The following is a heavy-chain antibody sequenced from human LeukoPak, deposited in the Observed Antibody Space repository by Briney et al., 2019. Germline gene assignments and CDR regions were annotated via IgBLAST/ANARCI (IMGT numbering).Heavy chain of an antibody. CDR1: GYTLTELS. D-gene: IGHD1-7*01. CDR2: FDPGDGET. CDR3: ATDLELRSEAYYFDY. Sequence: ASVTVSFKVSGYTLTELSMHWVRQAPGKGLEWMGGFDPGDGETIYAQKFQGRVTMTEDTSTDTAYMELSSLRSEDTAVYYCATDLELRSEAYYFDYWGQGTLVTVSS. V-gene: IGHV1-24*01. J-gene: IGHJ4*02.